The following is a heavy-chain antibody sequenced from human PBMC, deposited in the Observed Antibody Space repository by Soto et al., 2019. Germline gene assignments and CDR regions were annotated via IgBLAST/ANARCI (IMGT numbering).Heavy chain of an antibody. Sequence: SDTLSLTCTVSGGSISSYYWSWIRQPPGKGLEWIGYIYYSGSTNYNPSLKSRVTISVDTSKNQFSLKLSAVTAADTAVYYCARTRAGTGGYYYYGMDVWGQGTTVTVSS. J-gene: IGHJ6*02. V-gene: IGHV4-59*01. CDR3: ARTRAGTGGYYYYGMDV. D-gene: IGHD6-19*01. CDR1: GGSISSYY. CDR2: IYYSGST.